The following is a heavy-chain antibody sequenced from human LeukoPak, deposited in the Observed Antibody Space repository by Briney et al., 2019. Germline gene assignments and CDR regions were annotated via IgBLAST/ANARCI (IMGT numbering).Heavy chain of an antibody. D-gene: IGHD2-15*01. CDR2: IYSGGNI. CDR1: GFTFSSYA. CDR3: ASRHCSGGGCYFAGADPFDY. V-gene: IGHV3-23*03. Sequence: GGSLRLSCAASGFTFSSYAMSWVRQAPGKGLEWVSVIYSGGNIYYIDSVKGRFTISRDTSKNTLYLQMNSLRAEDTAVYFCASRHCSGGGCYFAGADPFDYWGQGTLVTVSS. J-gene: IGHJ4*02.